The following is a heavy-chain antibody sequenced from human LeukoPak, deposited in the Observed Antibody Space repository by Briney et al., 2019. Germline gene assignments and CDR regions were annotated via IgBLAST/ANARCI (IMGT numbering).Heavy chain of an antibody. Sequence: ASETLSLTCTVAGGSISSFYWSWIRQTPGKGLEWIGYIYYSGSTKSNPSLKSRVTMSVDASRSQFSLKLSSVTAADTAVYYCARGRMFSSGWYSYYFDYWGQGTLVTVSS. CDR2: IYYSGST. V-gene: IGHV4-59*01. D-gene: IGHD6-19*01. CDR1: GGSISSFY. CDR3: ARGRMFSSGWYSYYFDY. J-gene: IGHJ4*02.